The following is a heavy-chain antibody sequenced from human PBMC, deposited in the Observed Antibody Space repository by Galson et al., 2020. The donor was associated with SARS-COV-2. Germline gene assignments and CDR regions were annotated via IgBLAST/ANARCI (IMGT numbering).Heavy chain of an antibody. CDR3: AGYYGSGSRVAGYYYGMDV. Sequence: GYYWSWIRQPPGKGLEWIGEINHSGSTNYNPSLKSRVTISVDTSKNQFSLKLSSVTAADTAVYYCAGYYGSGSRVAGYYYGMDVWGQGTTVTVSS. V-gene: IGHV4-34*01. CDR1: GYY. J-gene: IGHJ6*02. D-gene: IGHD3-10*01. CDR2: INHSGST.